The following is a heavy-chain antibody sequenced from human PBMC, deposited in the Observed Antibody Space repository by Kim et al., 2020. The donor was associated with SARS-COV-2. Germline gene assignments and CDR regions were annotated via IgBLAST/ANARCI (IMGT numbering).Heavy chain of an antibody. J-gene: IGHJ4*02. CDR2: IDPSDSYT. CDR3: ARLHTDSSRDSPDFDY. V-gene: IGHV5-10-1*01. CDR1: GYSFTSYW. Sequence: GESLKISCKGSGYSFTSYWISWVRQMPGKGLEWMGRIDPSDSYTNYSPSFQGHVTISADKSISTAYLQWSSLKASDTAMYYCARLHTDSSRDSPDFDYWGQGTLVTVSS. D-gene: IGHD6-13*01.